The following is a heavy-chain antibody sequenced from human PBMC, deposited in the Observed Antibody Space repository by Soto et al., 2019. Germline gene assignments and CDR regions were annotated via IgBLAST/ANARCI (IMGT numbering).Heavy chain of an antibody. J-gene: IGHJ6*02. CDR1: GYTFTSYG. CDR3: ARDRPLGADCGGDCPASGMDV. V-gene: IGHV1-18*01. CDR2: ISGYNGNT. Sequence: ASVKVSCKASGYTFTSYGLSWVRQAPGQGLEWMGWISGYNGNTKYAQRIQGRVTMPTDTSTSTAYMELRSLRSDDTAVYYCARDRPLGADCGGDCPASGMDVRGQGTTVTVSS. D-gene: IGHD2-21*02.